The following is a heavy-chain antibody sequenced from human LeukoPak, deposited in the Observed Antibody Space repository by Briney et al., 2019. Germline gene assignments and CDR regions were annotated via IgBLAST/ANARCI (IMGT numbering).Heavy chain of an antibody. CDR2: ISYDGSNK. CDR3: ARVLGAVAGTGVLYYYGMDV. V-gene: IGHV3-30-3*01. Sequence: PGGSLRLSCAASGFTFSSYAMHWVRQAPGKGLEWVAVISYDGSNKYYADSVKGRFTISRDNAKNSLYLQMNSLRAEDTAVYYCARVLGAVAGTGVLYYYGMDVWGQGTTVTVSS. D-gene: IGHD6-19*01. CDR1: GFTFSSYA. J-gene: IGHJ6*02.